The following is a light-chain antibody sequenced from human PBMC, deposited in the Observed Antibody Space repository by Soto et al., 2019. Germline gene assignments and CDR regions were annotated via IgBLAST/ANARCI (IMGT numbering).Light chain of an antibody. CDR1: QSIGKH. CDR3: QQSYSSPTT. Sequence: DIQMTQSPCFLSASVGDRVTSTCRASQSIGKHLNWYQQKPGKAPKFLIYGASTLQSGVPSRFTGSGSGTDFTLTVNRLQAEDFAIYYCQQSYSSPTTFGQGTRLEIK. CDR2: GAS. J-gene: IGKJ5*01. V-gene: IGKV1-39*01.